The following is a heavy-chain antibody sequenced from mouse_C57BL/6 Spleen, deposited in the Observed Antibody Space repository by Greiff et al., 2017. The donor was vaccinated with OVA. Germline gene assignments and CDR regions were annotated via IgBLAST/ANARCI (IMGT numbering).Heavy chain of an antibody. CDR1: GFTFSDYG. Sequence: EVLGVESGGGLVKPGGSLKLSCAASGFTFSDYGMHWVRQAPEKGLEWVAYISSGSSTIYYADTVKGRFTISRDNAKNTLFLQMPSLRSEDTAMYYCARPHYYGSSLDYWGQGTTLTVSS. CDR2: ISSGSSTI. J-gene: IGHJ2*01. V-gene: IGHV5-17*01. D-gene: IGHD1-1*01. CDR3: ARPHYYGSSLDY.